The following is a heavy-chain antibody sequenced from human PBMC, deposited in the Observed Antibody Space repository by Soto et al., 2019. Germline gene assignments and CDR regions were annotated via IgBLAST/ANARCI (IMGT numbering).Heavy chain of an antibody. Sequence: ASVKVSCKASGYTFTSYGISWVRQAPGQGLEWMGWISAYNGNTNYAQKLQGRVTMTTDTSTSTAYMELRSLRSDDTAVYYCARDVGDIVVVVAASPYYYYYGMDVWGQGTTVTVSS. CDR3: ARDVGDIVVVVAASPYYYYYGMDV. CDR1: GYTFTSYG. D-gene: IGHD2-15*01. CDR2: ISAYNGNT. J-gene: IGHJ6*02. V-gene: IGHV1-18*01.